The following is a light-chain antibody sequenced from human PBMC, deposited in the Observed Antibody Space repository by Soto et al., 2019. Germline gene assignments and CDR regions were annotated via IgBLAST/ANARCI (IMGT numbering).Light chain of an antibody. CDR3: SSYTSSSTPLV. CDR1: SSDVGGYNY. J-gene: IGLJ2*01. CDR2: DVS. Sequence: QAASVSGSPGQSITISCTGTSSDVGGYNYVSWYQQHPGKAPKLMIYDVSNRPSGVSNRFSGSKSGNKASLTISGLQAEDEADYYCSSYTSSSTPLVFGGGTKLTVL. V-gene: IGLV2-14*01.